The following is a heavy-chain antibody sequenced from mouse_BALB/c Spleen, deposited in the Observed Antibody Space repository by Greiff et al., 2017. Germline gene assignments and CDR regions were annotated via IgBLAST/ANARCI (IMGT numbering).Heavy chain of an antibody. J-gene: IGHJ2*01. CDR2: ILPGSGST. CDR3: ARRVLRGYFDY. D-gene: IGHD1-1*01. Sequence: QVQLQQSGAELMKPGASVKISCKATGYTFSSYWIEWVKQRPGHGLEWIGEILPGSGSTNYNEKFKGKATFTADTSSNTAYMQLSSLTSEDSAVYYCARRVLRGYFDYWGQGTTLTVSS. CDR1: GYTFSSYW. V-gene: IGHV1-9*01.